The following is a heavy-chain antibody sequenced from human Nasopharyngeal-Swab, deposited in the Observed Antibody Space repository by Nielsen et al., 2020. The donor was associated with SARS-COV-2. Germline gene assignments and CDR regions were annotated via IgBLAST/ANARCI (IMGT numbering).Heavy chain of an antibody. D-gene: IGHD5-12*01. CDR3: ARTKRGRGYDLYYYGMDV. CDR2: IKQDGSEK. J-gene: IGHJ6*02. CDR1: GFTFSSYW. V-gene: IGHV3-7*01. Sequence: GGSLRLSCAASGFTFSSYWMSWVRQAPGKGLEWVANIKQDGSEKYYVDSVKGRFTISRDNAKNSLYLQMNSLRAEDTAVYYCARTKRGRGYDLYYYGMDVWSQGTTVTVSS.